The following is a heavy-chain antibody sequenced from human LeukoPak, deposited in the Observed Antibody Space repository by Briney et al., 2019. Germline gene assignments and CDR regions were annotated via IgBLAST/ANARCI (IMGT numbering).Heavy chain of an antibody. CDR2: IYYSGST. Sequence: PSETLSLTCTVSGGSISSSSYYWGWIRQPPGKGLEWIGSIYYSGSTYYNPSLKSRVTISVDTSKNQFSLKLSSVTAADTAVYYCARHTAAWPRLAFDAFDIWGQGTMVTVSS. V-gene: IGHV4-39*01. D-gene: IGHD6-19*01. J-gene: IGHJ3*02. CDR3: ARHTAAWPRLAFDAFDI. CDR1: GGSISSSSYY.